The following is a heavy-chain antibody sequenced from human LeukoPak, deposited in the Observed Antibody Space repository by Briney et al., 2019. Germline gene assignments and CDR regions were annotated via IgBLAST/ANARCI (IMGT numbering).Heavy chain of an antibody. CDR2: ISGSGGGT. CDR1: GFTFSNYA. Sequence: GGSLRLSCAASGFTFSNYAMSWVRQAPGKGLEWVSAISGSGGGTYYADSVKGRFTISRDNSKNTLYLQMNSLRAEDTAVYYCAKEGGYDSSGYFNYWGQGTLVTVSS. D-gene: IGHD3-22*01. V-gene: IGHV3-23*01. CDR3: AKEGGYDSSGYFNY. J-gene: IGHJ4*02.